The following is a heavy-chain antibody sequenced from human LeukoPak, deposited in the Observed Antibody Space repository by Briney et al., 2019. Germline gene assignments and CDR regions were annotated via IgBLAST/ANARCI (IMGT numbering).Heavy chain of an antibody. D-gene: IGHD1-1*01. V-gene: IGHV1-18*01. J-gene: IGHJ3*02. CDR2: ISAYNGNT. Sequence: ASVKVSCKASGYTFTSYGISWVRQAPGQGLEWMGWISAYNGNTNYAQKLQGRVTMTTDTSTSTAYMELRSLRSDDTAVYYCARVSQLELWDGAFDIWGQGTMVTVSS. CDR3: ARVSQLELWDGAFDI. CDR1: GYTFTSYG.